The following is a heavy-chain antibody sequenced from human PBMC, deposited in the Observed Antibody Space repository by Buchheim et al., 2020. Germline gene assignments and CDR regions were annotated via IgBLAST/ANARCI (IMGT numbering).Heavy chain of an antibody. D-gene: IGHD3-9*01. V-gene: IGHV3-23*01. J-gene: IGHJ4*02. CDR1: GFTFSSYA. CDR3: ARFLTGYYKELTIFDY. Sequence: EVQLLESGGGLVQPGGSLRPSCAASGFTFSSYAMSWVRQAPGKGLEWVSAISGSGGSTYYADSVKGRFTISRDNSKNTLYLQMNSLRAEDTAVYYCARFLTGYYKELTIFDYWGQGTL. CDR2: ISGSGGST.